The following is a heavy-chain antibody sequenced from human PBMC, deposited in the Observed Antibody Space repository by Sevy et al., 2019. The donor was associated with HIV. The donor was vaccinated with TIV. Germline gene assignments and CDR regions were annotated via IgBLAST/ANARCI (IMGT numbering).Heavy chain of an antibody. Sequence: GGSLRLSCAAPGFTFSMYGMHWVRQAPGKGLEWVAVISYDGSKKYYVDSVKGRFTISRDNFKNTLYLQMNSLRPEDTAVYYCAKGGYQVVEYFQHWGQGTLVTVSS. CDR1: GFTFSMYG. D-gene: IGHD2-2*01. J-gene: IGHJ1*01. CDR2: ISYDGSKK. CDR3: AKGGYQVVEYFQH. V-gene: IGHV3-30*18.